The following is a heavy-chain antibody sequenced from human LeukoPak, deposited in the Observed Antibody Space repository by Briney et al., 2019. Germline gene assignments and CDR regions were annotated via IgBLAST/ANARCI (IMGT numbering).Heavy chain of an antibody. CDR1: GYTFTGYF. J-gene: IGHJ4*02. CDR2: INPNSGGT. D-gene: IGHD2-2*01. CDR3: ASSIVYCSSTSCYFN. Sequence: ASVKVSCKASGYTFTGYFMHWVRQAPGQGLEWMGWINPNSGGTNYAQKFQGRVTMTRDTSISTAYMELSRLRSDDTAVYYCASSIVYCSSTSCYFNWGQGTQVTVSS. V-gene: IGHV1-2*02.